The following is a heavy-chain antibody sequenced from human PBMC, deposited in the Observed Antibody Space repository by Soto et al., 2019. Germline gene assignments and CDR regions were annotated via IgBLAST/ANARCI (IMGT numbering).Heavy chain of an antibody. CDR2: ISHSGTS. J-gene: IGHJ3*01. CDR1: GGSISSTHW. D-gene: IGHD1-20*01. CDR3: ARVVLSITRGAFDA. V-gene: IGHV4-4*02. Sequence: QVQLQESGPGLVKPSGTLSLTWAVSGGSISSTHWWTWVRQSPGKGLEYIGEISHSGTSNSNPSLKSRVTLSVDKSKNHFSLTLTSVTAADTAVYYCARVVLSITRGAFDAWGQGTPVIVSS.